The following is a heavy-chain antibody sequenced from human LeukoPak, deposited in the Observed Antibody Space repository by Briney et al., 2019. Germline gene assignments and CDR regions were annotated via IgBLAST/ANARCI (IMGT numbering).Heavy chain of an antibody. D-gene: IGHD3-10*01. CDR1: GYTFTSYG. CDR3: ARDLGSGDLILADAFDI. Sequence: ASVKVSCKASGYTFTSYGISWVRQAPGQGLEWMGWISAYNGNTNYAQKLQGRVTMSTDTSTSTAYMELRSLRSDDTAVYYCARDLGSGDLILADAFDIWGQGTMVTVSS. V-gene: IGHV1-18*01. J-gene: IGHJ3*02. CDR2: ISAYNGNT.